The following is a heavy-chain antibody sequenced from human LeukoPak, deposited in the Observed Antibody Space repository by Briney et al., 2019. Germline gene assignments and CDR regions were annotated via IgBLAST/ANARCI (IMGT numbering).Heavy chain of an antibody. CDR2: IYHSGST. CDR1: GGSISSGGYY. CDR3: ARHGGDGYPEAFDY. D-gene: IGHD5-24*01. J-gene: IGHJ4*02. V-gene: IGHV4-30-2*01. Sequence: PSETLSLTCTVSGGSISSGGYYWSWIRQPPGKGLRGLGNIYHSGSTYYNPSLKSRVTISVDRSKNQFSLKLSSVTAADTAVYYCARHGGDGYPEAFDYWGQGTLVTVSS.